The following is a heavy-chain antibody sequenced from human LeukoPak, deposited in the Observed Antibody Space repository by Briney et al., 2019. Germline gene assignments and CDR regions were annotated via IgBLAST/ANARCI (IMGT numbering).Heavy chain of an antibody. Sequence: SETLSLTCAVYGGSFSGYYWSWIRQPPGKGLEWIGEINHSGSTNYNPSLKSRVTISVDTSKNQFSLKLSSVTAADTAVYYCARALVYCYYYMDVWGKGTTVTVSS. CDR1: GGSFSGYY. CDR3: ARALVYCYYYMDV. D-gene: IGHD6-6*01. J-gene: IGHJ6*03. V-gene: IGHV4-34*01. CDR2: INHSGST.